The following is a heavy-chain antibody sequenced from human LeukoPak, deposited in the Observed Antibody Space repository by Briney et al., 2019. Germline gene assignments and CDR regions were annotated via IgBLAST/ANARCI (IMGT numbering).Heavy chain of an antibody. D-gene: IGHD6-19*01. V-gene: IGHV2-70*18. CDR2: IDWDDDK. CDR1: GGSISSSNWW. J-gene: IGHJ4*02. Sequence: TLSLTCAVSGGSISSSNWWSWVRQPPGKGLEWLARIDWDDDKYYSTSLKTRLTISKDTSKNQVVLTMTNMDPVDTATYYCARAQIQDQWLDYWGQGTLVTVSS. CDR3: ARAQIQDQWLDY.